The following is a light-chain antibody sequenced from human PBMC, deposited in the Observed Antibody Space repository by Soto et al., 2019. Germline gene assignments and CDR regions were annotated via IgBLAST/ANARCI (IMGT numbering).Light chain of an antibody. CDR2: DVS. J-gene: IGLJ1*01. CDR3: TSYTSSSTYV. V-gene: IGLV2-14*01. Sequence: QSVLAQPAYVFGPPGQPIAISCTGTSSDVGGYNYVSWYQQHPGKAPKLMIYDVSNRPSGVSDRFSGSKSGNTASLTISGLQAEDEADYYCTSYTSSSTYVFGTGTKVTVL. CDR1: SSDVGGYNY.